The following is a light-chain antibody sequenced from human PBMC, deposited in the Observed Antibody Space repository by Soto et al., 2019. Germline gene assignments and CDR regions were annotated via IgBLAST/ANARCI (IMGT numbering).Light chain of an antibody. J-gene: IGKJ1*01. Sequence: EIVLTQSPGTLSLSPGERATLSCRASQRVSSNYLAWYQQKPGQAPRPLIYGASSRATGIQDRFSGSGSGTGFTLTISRLESEDCAVYYCQQYGSSPMSFGQGTQVEVK. CDR1: QRVSSNY. CDR2: GAS. CDR3: QQYGSSPMS. V-gene: IGKV3-20*01.